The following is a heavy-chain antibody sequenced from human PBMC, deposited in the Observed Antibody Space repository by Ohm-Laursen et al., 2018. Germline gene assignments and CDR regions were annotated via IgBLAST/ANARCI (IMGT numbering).Heavy chain of an antibody. CDR3: ARDQAVAGKDITDY. J-gene: IGHJ4*02. V-gene: IGHV3-7*01. D-gene: IGHD6-19*01. CDR1: GFTFSSYW. CDR2: IKKDGSEK. Sequence: SLRLSCAASGFTFSSYWMSWVRQAPGKGLEWVANIKKDGSEKDYVDSVKGRFTISRDNAKNSLYLQMISLRDEDTAVYYCARDQAVAGKDITDYWGQGTLVTVSS.